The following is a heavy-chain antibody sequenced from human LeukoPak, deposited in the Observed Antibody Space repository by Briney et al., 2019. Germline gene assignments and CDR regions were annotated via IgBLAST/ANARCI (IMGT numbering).Heavy chain of an antibody. Sequence: GGSLRLSCAASGFTFSSYGMHWVRQAPGKGLEWVAFIRYDGSNKYYADSVKGRFTISRDKSKNTLYLQMNSLRAEDTAVYYCAKDFVEDRTNYFDYWGQGTLVTVSS. J-gene: IGHJ4*02. CDR1: GFTFSSYG. D-gene: IGHD1-14*01. CDR2: IRYDGSNK. V-gene: IGHV3-30*02. CDR3: AKDFVEDRTNYFDY.